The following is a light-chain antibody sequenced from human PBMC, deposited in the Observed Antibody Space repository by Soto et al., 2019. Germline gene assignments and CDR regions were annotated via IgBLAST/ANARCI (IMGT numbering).Light chain of an antibody. Sequence: DIQMAQSPSSLSASVGDRVTITCRASQNIASYLNWYQQKSGKAPKLLIYVASSLQSGVPSRFGGSGSGTDFTLTISSLRPEDFATYYCQQTYMTPYTFGQGTKLE. CDR2: VAS. V-gene: IGKV1-39*01. J-gene: IGKJ2*01. CDR3: QQTYMTPYT. CDR1: QNIASY.